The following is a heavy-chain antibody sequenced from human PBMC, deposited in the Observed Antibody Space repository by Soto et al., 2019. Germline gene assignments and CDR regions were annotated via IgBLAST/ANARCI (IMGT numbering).Heavy chain of an antibody. J-gene: IGHJ4*02. CDR1: GFSLSTSGMG. CDR2: IYWDDDK. V-gene: IGHV2-5*02. Sequence: SGPTLVNPTQTLTLTCTFSGFSLSTSGMGVAWIRQPPGKALEWLALIYWDDDKRYSPSLKSRLTIAKDTSKNQVVLTMTNMDPVDTATYSSAHRYSSRGSSYDDNRGQGSLLTVSS. D-gene: IGHD2-15*01. CDR3: AHRYSSRGSSYDDN.